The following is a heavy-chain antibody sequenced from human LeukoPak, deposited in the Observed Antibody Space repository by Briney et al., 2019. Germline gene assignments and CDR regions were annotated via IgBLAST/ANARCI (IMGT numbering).Heavy chain of an antibody. Sequence: PSETLSLTCTVSGGSISSYYWSWIRQPPGKGLEWIGYIYYSGSTNYNPSLKSRVTISVDTSKNQFSLKLSSVTAADTAVYYCARVPLPTVRSYYDILTGYHSAGYYYYMDVRGKGTTVTVSS. CDR3: ARVPLPTVRSYYDILTGYHSAGYYYYMDV. V-gene: IGHV4-59*01. D-gene: IGHD3-9*01. CDR1: GGSISSYY. J-gene: IGHJ6*03. CDR2: IYYSGST.